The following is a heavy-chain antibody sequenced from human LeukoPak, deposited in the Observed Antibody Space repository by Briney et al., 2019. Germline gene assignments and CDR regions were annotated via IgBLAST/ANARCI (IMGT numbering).Heavy chain of an antibody. CDR1: GFTFSSYA. CDR3: ARSLSGYGNYYGMDV. D-gene: IGHD5-12*01. Sequence: QPGRSLRLSCAASGFTFSSYAMHWVRQAPGKGLEWVAVISYDGSNKYYADSVKGRFTISRDNSKNTLYLQMNSLRAEDTAVYYCARSLSGYGNYYGMDVWGQGTTVTVSS. V-gene: IGHV3-30-3*01. J-gene: IGHJ6*02. CDR2: ISYDGSNK.